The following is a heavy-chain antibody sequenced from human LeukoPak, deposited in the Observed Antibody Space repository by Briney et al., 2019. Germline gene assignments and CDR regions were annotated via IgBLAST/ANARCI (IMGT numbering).Heavy chain of an antibody. CDR2: ISSSSSYI. CDR3: ATPPHFDY. Sequence: PGGSLRLSCAASGFTFSSYSVNWVRQAPGKGPEWVSSISSSSSYIYYADSVKGRFTISRDNAKNSLYLQMNSLRAEDTAVYYCATPPHFDYWGQGTLVTVSS. CDR1: GFTFSSYS. V-gene: IGHV3-21*01. J-gene: IGHJ4*02.